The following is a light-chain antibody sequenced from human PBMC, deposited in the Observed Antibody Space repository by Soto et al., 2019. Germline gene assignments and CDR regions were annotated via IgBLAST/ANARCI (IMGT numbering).Light chain of an antibody. CDR3: QQIYSPPYT. V-gene: IGKV1-39*01. CDR2: AAS. J-gene: IGKJ2*01. Sequence: DIQMTQSPFNLSASVGDSVTITCRASQGVSTDVNWYQQKPGIAPSVLIYAASDLFRGVPSRFSGSRSGTHFTLTISGLQPEDFATYYCQQIYSPPYTFGQGTKLDIK. CDR1: QGVSTD.